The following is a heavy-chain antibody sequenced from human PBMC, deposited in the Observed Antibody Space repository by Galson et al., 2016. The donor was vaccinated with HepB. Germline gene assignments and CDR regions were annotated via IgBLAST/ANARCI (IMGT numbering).Heavy chain of an antibody. Sequence: SVKVSCKASGYTFTSDAIHWVRQAPGQGLEWMGWINTGSGDTKYSEKFQGRVTISRDTSATTAYVELSSLRSEDTAVYYCARDLGSTWPRVGAFDIWGQGTMVTVSS. D-gene: IGHD6-13*01. V-gene: IGHV1-3*04. J-gene: IGHJ3*02. CDR3: ARDLGSTWPRVGAFDI. CDR1: GYTFTSDA. CDR2: INTGSGDT.